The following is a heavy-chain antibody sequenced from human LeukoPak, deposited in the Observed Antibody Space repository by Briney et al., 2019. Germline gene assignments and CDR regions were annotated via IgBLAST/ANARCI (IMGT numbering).Heavy chain of an antibody. CDR1: GGSISTNNW. CDR2: IHHSGST. V-gene: IGHV4-4*02. CDR3: ARDRNYGGNSASFDY. Sequence: SGTLSLTCAVSGGSISTNNWWTWVRQPPGKGLEWIGEIHHSGSTDYNPSLKSRVTISVDTSKNQFSLKLSSVTAADTAVYYCARDRNYGGNSASFDYWGQGTLVTVSS. D-gene: IGHD4-23*01. J-gene: IGHJ4*02.